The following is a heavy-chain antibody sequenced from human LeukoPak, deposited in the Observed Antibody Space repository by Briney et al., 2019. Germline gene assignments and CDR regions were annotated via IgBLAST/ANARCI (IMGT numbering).Heavy chain of an antibody. CDR3: AKDALEMANHYQYWYFDL. D-gene: IGHD5-24*01. V-gene: IGHV3-23*01. CDR1: GFTFSSYG. J-gene: IGHJ2*01. Sequence: EGSLRLSCAASGFTFSSYGMSWVRQAPGKGLEWVSAISGSGGSTYYADSVKGRFTISRDNSKNTLYLQMNSLRAEDTAVYYCAKDALEMANHYQYWYFDLWGRGTLVTVSS. CDR2: ISGSGGST.